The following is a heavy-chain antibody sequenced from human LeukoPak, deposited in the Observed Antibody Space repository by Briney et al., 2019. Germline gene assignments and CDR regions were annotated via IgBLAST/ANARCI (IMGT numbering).Heavy chain of an antibody. J-gene: IGHJ5*02. CDR3: ARAPSDYLNWFDP. V-gene: IGHV4-59*01. Sequence: SETLSLTCTVSGGSINSYYWNWIRQPPGKGLDWIGYIYYTGSTNYNPSLKSRVTISVDTSKNQFSLKLSSVTAADTALYYCARAPSDYLNWFDPWGQGTLVTDSS. D-gene: IGHD4/OR15-4a*01. CDR1: GGSINSYY. CDR2: IYYTGST.